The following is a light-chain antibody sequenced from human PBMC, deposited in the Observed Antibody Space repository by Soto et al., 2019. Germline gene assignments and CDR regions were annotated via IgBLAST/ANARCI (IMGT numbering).Light chain of an antibody. J-gene: IGKJ4*01. V-gene: IGKV1-5*03. Sequence: DIQMTQSPSTLSASVGDRVTITCRAGQSVGSWLAWYQQKPGKAPKLLIYKASSLESGVPSRFSGSGSGTEFTLTISSLQPDDFATYYCQQYNSDPLTFGGGTKVEIK. CDR3: QQYNSDPLT. CDR1: QSVGSW. CDR2: KAS.